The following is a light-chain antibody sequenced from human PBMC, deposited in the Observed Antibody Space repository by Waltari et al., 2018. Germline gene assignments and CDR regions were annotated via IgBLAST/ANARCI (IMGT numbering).Light chain of an antibody. V-gene: IGKV1-5*03. J-gene: IGKJ2*01. CDR3: QQYSSFST. CDR2: MAS. CDR1: QSVGTW. Sequence: DIQMTQSPSTLSASGGDRVPISCRASQSVGTWLAWYQQKPGKAPKLLIYMASSLDSGVPSRFSGSGSGTDFTLTISSLQPDDFATYSCQQYSSFSTFGQGTKV.